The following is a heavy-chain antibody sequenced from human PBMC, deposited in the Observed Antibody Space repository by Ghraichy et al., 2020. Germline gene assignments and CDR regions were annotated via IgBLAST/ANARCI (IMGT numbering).Heavy chain of an antibody. CDR1: GFTFSSYA. Sequence: GESLNISCAASGFTFSSYAMNWVRQAPGKGLEWVSTISDDSGATYYAGSVKGRFIISRDNSKNTLTLQMNSLRAEDTALYYCAKRGDNIGYYYNDAFDVWGQGTLVTVSS. V-gene: IGHV3-23*01. J-gene: IGHJ3*01. CDR3: AKRGDNIGYYYNDAFDV. D-gene: IGHD3-22*01. CDR2: ISDDSGAT.